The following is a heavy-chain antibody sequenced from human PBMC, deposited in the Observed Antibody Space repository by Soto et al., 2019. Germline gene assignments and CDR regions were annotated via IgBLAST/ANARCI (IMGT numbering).Heavy chain of an antibody. CDR2: INPSGGST. CDR1: GYTFTSYY. Sequence: GASVKVSCKASGYTFTSYYMHWVRQAPGEGLEWMGIINPSGGSTSYAQKFQGRVTMTRDTSTSTVYMELSSLRSEDTAVYYCARGFAIGWYTYFFDLWGQGPLVTVSS. V-gene: IGHV1-46*01. J-gene: IGHJ4*02. D-gene: IGHD6-19*01. CDR3: ARGFAIGWYTYFFDL.